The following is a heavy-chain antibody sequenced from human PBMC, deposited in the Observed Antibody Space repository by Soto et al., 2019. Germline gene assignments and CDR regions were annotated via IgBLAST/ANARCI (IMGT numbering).Heavy chain of an antibody. Sequence: GASVKVSCKACGGTFSSYTISWVRQAPGQGLEWMGRIIPILGIANYAQKFQGRVTITADKSTSTAYMELSSLRSEDTAVYYCARYFSTPSIFGVVARRQAFDIWGQGTMVTVSS. CDR3: ARYFSTPSIFGVVARRQAFDI. V-gene: IGHV1-69*02. J-gene: IGHJ3*02. D-gene: IGHD3-3*01. CDR2: IIPILGIA. CDR1: GGTFSSYT.